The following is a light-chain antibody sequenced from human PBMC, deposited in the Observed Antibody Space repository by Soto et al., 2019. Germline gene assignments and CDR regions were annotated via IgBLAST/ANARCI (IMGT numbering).Light chain of an antibody. J-gene: IGLJ2*01. Sequence: SYELTQPPSVSVSPGRTASITCSGDKLGDKYACWYQQKPGQSPVLVIYQDSKRPSGIPERFSGSNSGNTATLTISGTQAMDEADYYCQAWDSSTPCVFGGGTKLTVL. CDR3: QAWDSSTPCV. CDR1: KLGDKY. V-gene: IGLV3-1*01. CDR2: QDS.